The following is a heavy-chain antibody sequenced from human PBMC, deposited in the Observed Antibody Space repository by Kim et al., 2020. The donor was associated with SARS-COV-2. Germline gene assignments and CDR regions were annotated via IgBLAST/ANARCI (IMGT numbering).Heavy chain of an antibody. D-gene: IGHD6-13*01. CDR1: GFTFSSYS. CDR2: ISSSSSYI. V-gene: IGHV3-21*01. CDR3: ARVPGGGSSWLDY. Sequence: GGSLRLSCAASGFTFSSYSMNWVRQAPGKGLEWVSSISSSSSYIYYADSVKGRFTISRDNAKNSLYLQMNSLRAEDTAVYYCARVPGGGSSWLDYWGQGTLVTVSS. J-gene: IGHJ4*02.